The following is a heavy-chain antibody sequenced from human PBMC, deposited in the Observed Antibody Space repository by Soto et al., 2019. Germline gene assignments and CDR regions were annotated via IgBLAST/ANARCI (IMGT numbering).Heavy chain of an antibody. Sequence: GGSLRLSCAASGFTFSSYWMSWVRQAPGKGLEWVANIKQDGSEKYYADSVKGRFTISRDNTKSSLFLQMNSLGVDDTAVYYCARGGGGGLFEHWGQGVLVTVSS. D-gene: IGHD2-21*01. CDR2: IKQDGSEK. J-gene: IGHJ4*02. CDR1: GFTFSSYW. CDR3: ARGGGGGLFEH. V-gene: IGHV3-7*01.